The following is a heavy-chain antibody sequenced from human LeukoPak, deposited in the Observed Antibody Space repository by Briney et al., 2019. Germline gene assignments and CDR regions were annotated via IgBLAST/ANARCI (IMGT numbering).Heavy chain of an antibody. Sequence: PSETLSLTCTVSGGSVSTISHFWDWVRQPPGKGLEWIVSLSDTGTTYYNPSPESRVTMSVDTSKNQFSLKLSSVTAADTAVYYCARRDHTGRSHAWLDPWGQGTLVTVSS. V-gene: IGHV4-39*01. CDR3: ARRDHTGRSHAWLDP. D-gene: IGHD1-14*01. J-gene: IGHJ5*02. CDR2: LSDTGTT. CDR1: GGSVSTISHF.